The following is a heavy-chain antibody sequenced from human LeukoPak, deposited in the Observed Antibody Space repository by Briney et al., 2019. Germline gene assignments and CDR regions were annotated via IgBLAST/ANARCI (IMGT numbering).Heavy chain of an antibody. CDR3: TRDWRNLGYDY. V-gene: IGHV3-11*04. CDR2: ISSSGSTI. J-gene: IGHJ4*02. Sequence: KAGGSLRLSCAASGFTFSDYYMSWIRQAPGKGLEWVSYISSSGSTIYYADSVKGRFTISRDNAKNTLYLQMNSLRAEDTAVYYCTRDWRNLGYDYWGQGTLVTVSS. CDR1: GFTFSDYY. D-gene: IGHD5-12*01.